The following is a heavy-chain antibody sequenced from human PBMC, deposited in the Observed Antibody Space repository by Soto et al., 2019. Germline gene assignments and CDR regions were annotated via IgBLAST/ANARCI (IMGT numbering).Heavy chain of an antibody. CDR3: AYSQDYGAYPWLDH. Sequence: QNTLKESGPTLVKPTQTLTLTCTFSGFSLNTPGVGVSWISQSPGEALERLALIFWDGDQRSSRSLKSRLSIARDMSKNQVVLTMTNMDPVDTATYYGAYSQDYGAYPWLDHWGQGTLVTVSS. V-gene: IGHV2-5*02. J-gene: IGHJ5*02. D-gene: IGHD4-17*01. CDR1: GFSLNTPGVG. CDR2: IFWDGDQ.